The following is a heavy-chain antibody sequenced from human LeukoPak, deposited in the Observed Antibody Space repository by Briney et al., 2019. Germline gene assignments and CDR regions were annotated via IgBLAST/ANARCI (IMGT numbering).Heavy chain of an antibody. V-gene: IGHV4-34*01. CDR3: ARSGSKVMTAIDF. CDR1: GGSFNGYY. D-gene: IGHD2-21*02. Sequence: RSSETLSLTCAVYGGSFNGYYWSWIRQPPGKGLEWIGEINHSGSTNYNPSLKSRVTISVDTSNNQFSLKLSSVTAADTAVYYCARSGSKVMTAIDFWGQGTLVTVSS. J-gene: IGHJ4*02. CDR2: INHSGST.